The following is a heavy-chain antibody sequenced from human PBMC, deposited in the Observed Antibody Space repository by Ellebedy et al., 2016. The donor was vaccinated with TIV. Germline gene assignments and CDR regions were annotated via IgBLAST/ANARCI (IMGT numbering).Heavy chain of an antibody. D-gene: IGHD5-18*01. V-gene: IGHV3-74*01. J-gene: IGHJ6*02. CDR2: MKGDGSRV. Sequence: GGSLRLSCAASGFTFSSYWMYWVRQAPGKGLEWVSRMKGDGSRVTYADSVKGRFTISSDNAKNTLYLQMNSLRAEDTAVYYCAKDRDNYGGAPYNGMDIWGQGTTVTVSS. CDR1: GFTFSSYW. CDR3: AKDRDNYGGAPYNGMDI.